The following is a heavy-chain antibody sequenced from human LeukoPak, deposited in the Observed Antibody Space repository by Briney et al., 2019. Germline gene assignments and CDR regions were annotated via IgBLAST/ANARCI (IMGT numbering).Heavy chain of an antibody. D-gene: IGHD3-22*01. CDR3: ARARNYYDNSRYLNY. CDR2: ISSSGSTI. CDR1: GFTFSDYY. J-gene: IGHJ4*02. Sequence: PGGSLRLSCAASGFTFSDYYMSWIRQAPGKGLEWVSYISSSGSTIYYADSVKGRFTISRDNAKNSLYLQMNSLRAEDTALYYCARARNYYDNSRYLNYWGQGTLVTVSS. V-gene: IGHV3-11*04.